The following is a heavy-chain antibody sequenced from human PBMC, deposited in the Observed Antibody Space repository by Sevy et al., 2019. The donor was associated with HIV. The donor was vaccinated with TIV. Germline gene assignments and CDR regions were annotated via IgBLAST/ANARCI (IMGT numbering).Heavy chain of an antibody. D-gene: IGHD6-19*01. CDR3: ARDREAVTGTSLDY. Sequence: GGSLRLSCSASGFTFSSSGMHWVRQAPGKGLAWVSRINRDGSSTSYADSVKGRFTISRDNAKNTLYLQMNSLRAEDTAVYYCARDREAVTGTSLDYWGQGALVTVSS. CDR2: INRDGSST. CDR1: GFTFSSSG. V-gene: IGHV3-74*01. J-gene: IGHJ4*02.